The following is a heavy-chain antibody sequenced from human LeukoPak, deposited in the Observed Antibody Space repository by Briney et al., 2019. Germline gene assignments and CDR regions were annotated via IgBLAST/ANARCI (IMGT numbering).Heavy chain of an antibody. V-gene: IGHV3-7*01. CDR2: IKQDGSEK. J-gene: IGHJ6*03. D-gene: IGHD6-6*01. CDR3: ARESSSSPHMDV. CDR1: GFSFNNYA. Sequence: GGSLRLSCAASGFSFNNYAISWVRQAPGKGLEWVANIKQDGSEKYYVDSVKGRFTISRDNAKNSLYLQMNSLRAEDTAVYYCARESSSSPHMDVWGKGTTVTVSS.